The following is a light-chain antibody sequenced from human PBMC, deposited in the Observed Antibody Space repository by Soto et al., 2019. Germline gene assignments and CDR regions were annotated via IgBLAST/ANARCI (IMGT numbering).Light chain of an antibody. Sequence: QSVLTQPPSVSGAPGQRVTISCTGSSSNIGRGYDVHWYQQFPGSAPRLLLSGDSNRPSGVPDRFSGSRSGTSASLAITGLQAEDEADYFCCSYAGTSGAHWVFGGGTKLTVL. J-gene: IGLJ3*02. CDR2: GDS. CDR1: SSNIGRGYD. CDR3: CSYAGTSGAHWV. V-gene: IGLV1-40*01.